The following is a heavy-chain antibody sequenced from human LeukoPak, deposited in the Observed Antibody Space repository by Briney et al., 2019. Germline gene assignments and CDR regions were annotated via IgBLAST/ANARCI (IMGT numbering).Heavy chain of an antibody. CDR2: INHSGST. D-gene: IGHD4-17*01. CDR3: ARHRATVYYFDY. V-gene: IGHV4-34*01. Sequence: SETLSLTCAVYGGSFSGYYWSWIRQPPGKGLEWIGEINHSGSTNYNPSLKSRVTISVDTSKNQFSLKLSSVTAADTAVYYCARHRATVYYFDYWGQGTLVTVSS. CDR1: GGSFSGYY. J-gene: IGHJ4*02.